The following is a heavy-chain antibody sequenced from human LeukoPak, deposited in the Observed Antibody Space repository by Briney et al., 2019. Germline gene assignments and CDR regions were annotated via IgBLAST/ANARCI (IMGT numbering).Heavy chain of an antibody. D-gene: IGHD4-17*01. CDR2: IYSDGST. V-gene: IGHV4-4*07. CDR3: AREGRYGDYEGY. Sequence: SETLSLTCTVSGASLNSYYWSWIRQPAGKGLEWIGRIYSDGSTNYNPSLKSRVTLSVDTSKNQFSLRLSSLTVADTAVYYCAREGRYGDYEGYWGQGTLVTVSS. J-gene: IGHJ4*02. CDR1: GASLNSYY.